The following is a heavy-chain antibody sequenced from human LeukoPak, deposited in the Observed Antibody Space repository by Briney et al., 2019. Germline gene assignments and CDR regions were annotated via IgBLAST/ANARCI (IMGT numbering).Heavy chain of an antibody. J-gene: IGHJ4*02. D-gene: IGHD1-26*01. CDR2: IKEDGSEK. V-gene: IGHV3-7*03. CDR1: GFTFRSYW. CDR3: ARVLVGALDY. Sequence: GGSLRLSCAASGFTFRSYWMSWFRQAPGKGLEWVANIKEDGSEKSYVDSVKGRFTTSRDNAKNLLYLQMNSLRAEETAVYYCARVLVGALDYWGQGTLVTVSS.